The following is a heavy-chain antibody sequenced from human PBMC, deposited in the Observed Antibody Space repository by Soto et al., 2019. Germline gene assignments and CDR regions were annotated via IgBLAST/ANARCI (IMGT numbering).Heavy chain of an antibody. CDR2: IDPISGRT. V-gene: IGHV1-46*02. CDR1: GYTFNTYY. CDR3: ARDGARKNNWFDI. Sequence: ASVKVSCKASGYTFNTYYIHWVRQARGQGLEWMGVIDPISGRTTYAQKLQDRVYVTTDTSTSTVYMELSGLRSEDTALYYCARDGARKNNWFDIWGQGTLVTVSS. J-gene: IGHJ5*02. D-gene: IGHD3-16*01.